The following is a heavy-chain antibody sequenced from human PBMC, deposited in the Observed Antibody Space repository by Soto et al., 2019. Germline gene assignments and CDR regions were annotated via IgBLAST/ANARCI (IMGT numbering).Heavy chain of an antibody. CDR1: GGTFSTYA. J-gene: IGHJ1*01. CDR2: IIPIFGTA. D-gene: IGHD6-19*01. Sequence: QVQLVQSGAEVKKPGSSVKVSCKPSGGTFSTYAIIWVRQAPGQGLEWMGGIIPIFGTANYAQKFQGRVTITADESTSTTGMEMRSRRSEEPGVDNCASDRGAVAGTAEHDQHWGQGTLVTVSS. CDR3: ASDRGAVAGTAEHDQH. V-gene: IGHV1-69*12.